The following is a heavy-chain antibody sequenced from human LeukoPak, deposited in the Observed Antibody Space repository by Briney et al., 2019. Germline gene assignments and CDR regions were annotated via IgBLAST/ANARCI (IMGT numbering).Heavy chain of an antibody. Sequence: LPGGSLRLSCAASGFPFNNHWMTWVRQAPGKGLEWVANTKEDGSETYYVDSVKGRFTISRDNAKNALYLQMNSLRGEDTAVYYCARDDSTGYLYLDYWGQGSLVTVSS. J-gene: IGHJ4*02. CDR1: GFPFNNHW. CDR2: TKEDGSET. V-gene: IGHV3-7*01. D-gene: IGHD3-22*01. CDR3: ARDDSTGYLYLDY.